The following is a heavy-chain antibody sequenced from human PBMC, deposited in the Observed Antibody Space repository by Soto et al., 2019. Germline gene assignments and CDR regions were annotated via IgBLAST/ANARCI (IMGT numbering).Heavy chain of an antibody. CDR1: CGSVRSGNHF. Sequence: SETLSLTCSVSCGSVRSGNHFWDWIRQPPGRGLEWLGYMYYTGVTNYNPSLKSRVSMSVDTSKNQFSLKLTSLTAADTAVYYCARGGEPLGYYGLDVWGQGTTVTVSS. CDR3: ARGGEPLGYYGLDV. V-gene: IGHV4-61*01. CDR2: MYYTGVT. D-gene: IGHD3-10*01. J-gene: IGHJ6*02.